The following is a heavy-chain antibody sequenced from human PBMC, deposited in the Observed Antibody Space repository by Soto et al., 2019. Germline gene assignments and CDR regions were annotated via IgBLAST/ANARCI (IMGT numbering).Heavy chain of an antibody. CDR1: GDSVSSNTAA. V-gene: IGHV6-1*01. J-gene: IGHJ4*02. Sequence: SQTLSLTCAISGDSVSSNTAAWDWIRQYPSRGLEWLGRTYYRSKWYNDYAVSVNSRITINPDTSKNQFSLKLSSVTAADTAVYFCARHSGVSGTLSYYFDHWGQGTLVTVSS. D-gene: IGHD1-26*01. CDR2: TYYRSKWYN. CDR3: ARHSGVSGTLSYYFDH.